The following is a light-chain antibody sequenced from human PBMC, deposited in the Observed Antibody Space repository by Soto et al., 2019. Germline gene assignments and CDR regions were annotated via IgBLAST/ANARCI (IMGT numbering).Light chain of an antibody. Sequence: VLTQSPARLSLSPGERATLSCRAGQSVSDYLAWYQQKPGQPPRLLFFDASNTATGVPDRFSAGGSGTYFTLIISSLEPDDFAVYYCQQRVNWPPTFGGGTKVEI. J-gene: IGKJ4*01. V-gene: IGKV3-11*01. CDR3: QQRVNWPPT. CDR1: QSVSDY. CDR2: DAS.